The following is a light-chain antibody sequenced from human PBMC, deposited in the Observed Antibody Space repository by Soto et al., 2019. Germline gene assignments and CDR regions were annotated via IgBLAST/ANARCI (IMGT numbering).Light chain of an antibody. Sequence: EIVMTQSPATLXXSXXXXAXXXCXASQSVSSNLGWYQQKPGQAPRLLIYGASTRATGIPARFSGSGSGTEFTLTISSLQSEDFAVYYCQQYNNWPSWTFGQGTKVDIK. J-gene: IGKJ1*01. V-gene: IGKV3-15*01. CDR1: QSVSSN. CDR2: GAS. CDR3: QQYNNWPSWT.